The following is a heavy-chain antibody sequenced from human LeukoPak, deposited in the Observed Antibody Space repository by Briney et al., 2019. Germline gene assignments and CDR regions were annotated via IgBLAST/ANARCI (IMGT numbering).Heavy chain of an antibody. CDR3: ARALTRLELLTFGY. J-gene: IGHJ4*02. Sequence: SETLSLTCTVSGGSISSSTYYWGWIRQPPGKGLEWIGSIYYSGSTYYNPSLKSRVSISVDTSKNQFSLKLSSVTAADTAVYYCARALTRLELLTFGYWGQGTLVTVSS. V-gene: IGHV4-39*01. CDR2: IYYSGST. CDR1: GGSISSSTYY. D-gene: IGHD1-7*01.